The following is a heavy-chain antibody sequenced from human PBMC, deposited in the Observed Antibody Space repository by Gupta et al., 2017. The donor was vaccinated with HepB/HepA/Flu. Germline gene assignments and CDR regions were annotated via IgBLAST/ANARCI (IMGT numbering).Heavy chain of an antibody. Sequence: QVQLVESGGGVVQPGRSLRLSCEASGFIFGAYGIHWVRQAPGKGLEWVAHTWDDGSNQHYADSVKGRFTISRDNSKNTLYLQMNRLRVEDTAVYYCARDGADGYTIRSFDNWGQGTLVTVSS. CDR3: ARDGADGYTIRSFDN. J-gene: IGHJ4*02. CDR2: TWDDGSNQ. V-gene: IGHV3-33*01. CDR1: GFIFGAYG. D-gene: IGHD5-24*01.